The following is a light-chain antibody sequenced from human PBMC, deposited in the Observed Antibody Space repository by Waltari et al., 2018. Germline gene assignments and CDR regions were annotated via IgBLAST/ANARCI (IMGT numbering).Light chain of an antibody. V-gene: IGKV1-9*01. J-gene: IGKJ4*01. CDR3: QQVNTYPLT. CDR1: QGVGSY. Sequence: DVQLTQSPSFLSASVGDRVTITCRASQGVGSYLAWYQQKPGEAPKLLIHAASTLQSGVPSRFSGSSSGTEFTLTVSSLQPEDFGTYYCQQVNTYPLTFGGGTKVEMK. CDR2: AAS.